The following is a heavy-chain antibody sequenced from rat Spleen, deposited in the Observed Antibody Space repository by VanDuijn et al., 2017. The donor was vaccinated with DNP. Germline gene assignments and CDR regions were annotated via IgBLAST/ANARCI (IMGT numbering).Heavy chain of an antibody. J-gene: IGHJ2*01. V-gene: IGHV5-22*01. D-gene: IGHD1-4*01. Sequence: EVQLVESGGGLVQPGRSLKLSCAASGFSFSDYYMAWVRQAPTKGLEWVAYIRYDGGTTYYGDSVKGRFTLSRDNAKSTLYLKMNSLRSEDMATYYCARHVLPLRVWDYWGQGVMVTVSS. CDR3: ARHVLPLRVWDY. CDR1: GFSFSDYY. CDR2: IRYDGGTT.